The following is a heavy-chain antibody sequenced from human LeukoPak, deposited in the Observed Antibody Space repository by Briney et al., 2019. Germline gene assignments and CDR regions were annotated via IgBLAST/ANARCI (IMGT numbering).Heavy chain of an antibody. D-gene: IGHD1-14*01. CDR2: IYYSGST. CDR3: ARGVGRRLYNWFDP. J-gene: IGHJ5*02. V-gene: IGHV4-39*07. CDR1: GGSISSSSYY. Sequence: PSETLSLTCTVSGGSISSSSYYWGWIRQPPGKGLEWIGSIYYSGSTYYNPSLKSRVTISVDTSKNQFSLKLSSVTAADTAVYYCARGVGRRLYNWFDPWGQGTLVTVSS.